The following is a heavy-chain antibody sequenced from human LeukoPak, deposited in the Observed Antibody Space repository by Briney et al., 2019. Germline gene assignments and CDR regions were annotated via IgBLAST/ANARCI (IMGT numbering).Heavy chain of an antibody. V-gene: IGHV4-4*07. CDR2: IYTSGST. CDR3: ARDGESRTYYDFWSGHKTYFDY. Sequence: SETLSLTCTVSGGSISSYYWSWIRQPAGKGLEWIGRIYTSGSTNYNPSLKSRVTMSVDTSKNQFSLKLSSVTAEDTAVYYCARDGESRTYYDFWSGHKTYFDYWGQGTLVTVSS. D-gene: IGHD3-3*01. CDR1: GGSISSYY. J-gene: IGHJ4*02.